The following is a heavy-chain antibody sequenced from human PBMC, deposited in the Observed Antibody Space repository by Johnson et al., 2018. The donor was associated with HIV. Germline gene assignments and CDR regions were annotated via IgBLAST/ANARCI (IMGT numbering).Heavy chain of an antibody. D-gene: IGHD6-6*01. Sequence: VQLVESGGGLVQPRGSLRLSCAASGFTFSDCAMSWVRQGPGKGLEWVSAITVSGDNTYSADSVKGRFTISRDNSKNTLYLQMSSLRADDTAVYYCAKGVRGSSCYDAFDIWGQGTMVTVSS. CDR3: AKGVRGSSCYDAFDI. CDR2: ITVSGDNT. CDR1: GFTFSDCA. J-gene: IGHJ3*02. V-gene: IGHV3-23*04.